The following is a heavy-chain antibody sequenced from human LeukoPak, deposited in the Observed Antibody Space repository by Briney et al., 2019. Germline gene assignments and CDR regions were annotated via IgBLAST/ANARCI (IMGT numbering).Heavy chain of an antibody. CDR3: ARERRKNSGSYGAFDI. Sequence: SETLSLTCTVSGGSISSGSYYWSWIRQPAGKGLEWIGRIYTSGSTNYNPSLKSRVTISVDTSKNQFSLKLSSVTAADTAMYYCARERRKNSGSYGAFDIWGQGTMVTVSS. V-gene: IGHV4-61*02. CDR1: GGSISSGSYY. J-gene: IGHJ3*02. CDR2: IYTSGST. D-gene: IGHD1-26*01.